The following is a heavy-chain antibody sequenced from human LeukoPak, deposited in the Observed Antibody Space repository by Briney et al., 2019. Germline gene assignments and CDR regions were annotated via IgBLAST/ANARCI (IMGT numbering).Heavy chain of an antibody. CDR3: ARDTSSIVVVPAATLGY. D-gene: IGHD2-2*01. CDR1: GYTFTGYY. J-gene: IGHJ4*02. CDR2: INPNSGGT. Sequence: ASVKVSCKASGYTFTGYYMHWVRQAPGQGLEWMGWINPNSGGTNSAQKFHGRVTMTRDTSISTAYMELSSLRSDDTAVYYCARDTSSIVVVPAATLGYWGQGTLVTVSS. V-gene: IGHV1-2*02.